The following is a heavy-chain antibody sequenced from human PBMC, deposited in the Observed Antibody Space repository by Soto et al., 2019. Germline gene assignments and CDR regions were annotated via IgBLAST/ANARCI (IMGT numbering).Heavy chain of an antibody. V-gene: IGHV3-33*01. CDR3: ARDATFGTKGGSFDI. CDR1: GFTFRIYS. J-gene: IGHJ3*02. Sequence: GGSLRLSCAASGFTFRIYSMHWVRQSPGKGLEWVAVMWYDGTNKYYGESVKGRFTISRDNSENTLYLQMNSLRVEDAAVYYCARDATFGTKGGSFDIWGHGTLVTVSS. CDR2: MWYDGTNK. D-gene: IGHD3-16*01.